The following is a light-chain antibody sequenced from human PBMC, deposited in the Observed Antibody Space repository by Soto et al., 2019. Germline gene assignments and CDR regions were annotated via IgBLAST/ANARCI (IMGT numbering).Light chain of an antibody. Sequence: ETVWTQSPPTLSSCPGERATLSCGASQSVSSYLAWYQQKPGQAPRLLIYDASTRATGIPARFSGSGSGTDFTLTITSLEPEDFAVYYCQQRSNWPPTFGQGTKVDIK. V-gene: IGKV3-11*01. CDR1: QSVSSY. CDR3: QQRSNWPPT. J-gene: IGKJ1*01. CDR2: DAS.